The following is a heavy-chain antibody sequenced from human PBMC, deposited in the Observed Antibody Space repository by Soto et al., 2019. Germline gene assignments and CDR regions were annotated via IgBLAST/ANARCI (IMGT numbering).Heavy chain of an antibody. V-gene: IGHV4-4*07. CDR1: SASIRTYS. CDR2: MYTNGRT. D-gene: IGHD7-27*01. J-gene: IGHJ3*02. CDR3: AKDQSGAADI. Sequence: PSETLSLTCTVSSASIRTYSWSWIRQSAGKGLEWIGHMYTNGRTNYIPSLKSRITMSVDTSKNQFSLNLKFVTAADTAVYFCAKDQSGAADIWGQGTMVTVSS.